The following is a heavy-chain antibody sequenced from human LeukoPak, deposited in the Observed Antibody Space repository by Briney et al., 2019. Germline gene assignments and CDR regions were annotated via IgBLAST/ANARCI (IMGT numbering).Heavy chain of an antibody. D-gene: IGHD3-10*01. J-gene: IGHJ4*02. CDR2: IIPIFGTA. V-gene: IGHV1-69*13. Sequence: SVKVSCKASGYTFTSYGISWVRQAPGQGLEWMGGIIPIFGTANYAQKFQGRVTITADESTSTAYMELSSLRSEDTAVYYCARAIPFGPAPDYWGQGTLVTVSS. CDR3: ARAIPFGPAPDY. CDR1: GYTFTSYG.